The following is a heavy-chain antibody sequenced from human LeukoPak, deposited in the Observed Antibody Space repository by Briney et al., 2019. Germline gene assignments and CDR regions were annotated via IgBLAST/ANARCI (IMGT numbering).Heavy chain of an antibody. V-gene: IGHV3-23*01. CDR1: GFSFSSYA. CDR2: IRDTGVTT. CDR3: TKESIYCSSTTCYSPYGADV. D-gene: IGHD2-2*01. Sequence: PGGSLRLSCAASGFSFSSYAMSWVRHVPGKGLEWVSGIRDTGVTTYCAESAKGRFTISRDNPKNTVYLQMDSLRAEDTAIYYCTKESIYCSSTTCYSPYGADVWGQGTTVTVSS. J-gene: IGHJ6*02.